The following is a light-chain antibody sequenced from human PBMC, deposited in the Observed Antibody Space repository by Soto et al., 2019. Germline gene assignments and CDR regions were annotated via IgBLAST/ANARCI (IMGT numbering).Light chain of an antibody. J-gene: IGLJ1*01. CDR3: CSYSGTSNFF. V-gene: IGLV2-11*01. Sequence: QSALTQPRSVSGSPGQSVTISCTGTSSDVGDYSYVSWYQQHPGRAPKLIIYDVDKRPSGVPDRFSASKSDNTASLTISGLQPEDEAEYHCCSYSGTSNFFFGGGTKLTVL. CDR2: DVD. CDR1: SSDVGDYSY.